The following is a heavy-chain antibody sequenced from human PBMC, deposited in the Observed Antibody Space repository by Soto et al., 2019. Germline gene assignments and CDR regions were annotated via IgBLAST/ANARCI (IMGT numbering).Heavy chain of an antibody. CDR1: GFTFNSYG. D-gene: IGHD2-15*01. Sequence: QVQLVESGGGVVQPGTSLRLSCTASGFTFNSYGIHWVRQAPGKGLEWLALIEYNAKNRFYADSVKGRFSISRDNSRNTVYLQVNGLRAEDTAVYSCAIEGDDYCSVTRCFHYYGLDVWGQGTTVIVSS. V-gene: IGHV3-33*05. J-gene: IGHJ6*02. CDR3: AIEGDDYCSVTRCFHYYGLDV. CDR2: IEYNAKNR.